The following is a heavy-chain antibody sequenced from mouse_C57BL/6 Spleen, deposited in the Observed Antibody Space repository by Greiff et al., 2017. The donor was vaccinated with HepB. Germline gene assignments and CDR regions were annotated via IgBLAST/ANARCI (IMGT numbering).Heavy chain of an antibody. Sequence: QVQLQQPGAELVMPGASVKLSCKASGYTFTSYWMHWVKQRPGQGLEWIGEIDPSDSYTNYNQKFKGKSTLTVDKSSSTAYMQLSSLTSEDSAVYYCARSPNWEGYFDYWGQGTTLTVSS. D-gene: IGHD4-1*01. V-gene: IGHV1-69*01. CDR1: GYTFTSYW. J-gene: IGHJ2*01. CDR2: IDPSDSYT. CDR3: ARSPNWEGYFDY.